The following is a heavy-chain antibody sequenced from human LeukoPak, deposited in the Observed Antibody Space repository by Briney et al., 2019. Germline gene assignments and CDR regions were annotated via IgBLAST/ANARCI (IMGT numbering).Heavy chain of an antibody. CDR1: GYTFTSYA. V-gene: IGHV1-2*02. D-gene: IGHD3-22*01. Sequence: ASVKVSCKASGYTFTSYAMNWVRQAPGQGLEWMGWINPNSGGTNYAQKFQGRVTMTRDTSISTAYMELSRLRSDDTAVYYCARGGYYYDSSGYPNDAFDIWGQGTMVTVSS. CDR2: INPNSGGT. J-gene: IGHJ3*02. CDR3: ARGGYYYDSSGYPNDAFDI.